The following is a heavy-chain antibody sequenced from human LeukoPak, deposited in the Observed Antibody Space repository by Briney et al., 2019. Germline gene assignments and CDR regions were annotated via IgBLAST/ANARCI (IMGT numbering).Heavy chain of an antibody. D-gene: IGHD3-3*01. CDR2: IWYDGSNK. CDR1: GFTFSSYG. J-gene: IGHJ5*02. V-gene: IGHV3-33*01. CDR3: ARERGGKWSGYYKNWFDP. Sequence: GGSLRLSCAASGFTFSSYGMHWVRQAPGKGLEWVAVIWYDGSNKYYADSVKGRFTISRDNSKNTLYLQMNSLRAEDTAVYYCARERGGKWSGYYKNWFDPWGQGTLVTVSS.